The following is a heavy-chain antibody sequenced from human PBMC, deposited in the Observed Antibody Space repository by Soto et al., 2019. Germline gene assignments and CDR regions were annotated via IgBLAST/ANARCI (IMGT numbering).Heavy chain of an antibody. J-gene: IGHJ4*02. V-gene: IGHV2-5*01. CDR1: GFSLSTSGVG. CDR3: AHREASDGGAQLFDY. CDR2: IYWNDDK. Sequence: QITLKESGPTLVKPTQTLTLTCTFSGFSLSTSGVGVGWIRQPPGKALEWLALIYWNDDKRYSPSLKSRLTITKDTSKNQVVLTMTNMDPVDTATYYCAHREASDGGAQLFDYWGQGTLVTVSS. D-gene: IGHD1-1*01.